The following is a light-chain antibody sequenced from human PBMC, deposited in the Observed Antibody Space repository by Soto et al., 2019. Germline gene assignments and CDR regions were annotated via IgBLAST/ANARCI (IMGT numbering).Light chain of an antibody. V-gene: IGKV1-39*01. J-gene: IGKJ1*01. CDR2: AAT. CDR3: QQSYTTPWT. CDR1: RTISTW. Sequence: DIQVTQSPPTLSASVGDRVTITCRASRTISTWMAWYQQSPGKAPKLLIYAATKLQSGVPSRFSGSGSGTDFTLTITTLQPEDFAIYYCQQSYTTPWTFGQGTKVDI.